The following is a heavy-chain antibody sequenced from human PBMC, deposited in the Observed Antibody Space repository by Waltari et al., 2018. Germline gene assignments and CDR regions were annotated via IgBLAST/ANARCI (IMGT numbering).Heavy chain of an antibody. Sequence: QVQLQESGPGLVKPSQTLSLTCTVSGGSISSGGYYWSWIRQHPGKGLEWIGYIYYSGSTYYNPSLKSRVTISVDTSKNQFSLKLSSVTAADTAVYYCARATPLTIFGVVLPYYFDYWGQGTLVTVSS. CDR2: IYYSGST. J-gene: IGHJ4*02. CDR3: ARATPLTIFGVVLPYYFDY. V-gene: IGHV4-31*03. CDR1: GGSISSGGYY. D-gene: IGHD3-3*01.